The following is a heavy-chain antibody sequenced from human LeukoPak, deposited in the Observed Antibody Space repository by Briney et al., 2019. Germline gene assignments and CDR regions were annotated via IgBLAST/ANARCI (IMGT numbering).Heavy chain of an antibody. Sequence: GGSLRLSCAASGFTFDDYAMHWVRQAPGKGLEWVSSISSSSSYIYYADSVKGRFTISRDNAKNSLYLQMNSLRAEDTAVYYCARDQSSTSPYGMDVWGQGTTVTVSS. D-gene: IGHD2-2*01. V-gene: IGHV3-21*01. CDR3: ARDQSSTSPYGMDV. CDR1: GFTFDDYA. J-gene: IGHJ6*02. CDR2: ISSSSSYI.